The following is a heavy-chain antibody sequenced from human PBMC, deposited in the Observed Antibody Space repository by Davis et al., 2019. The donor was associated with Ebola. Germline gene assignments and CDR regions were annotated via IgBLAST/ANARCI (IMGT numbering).Heavy chain of an antibody. CDR2: IYYSGST. CDR3: ARAMPNSYSYGYDY. CDR1: GGSISSGDYY. Sequence: PSETLSLTCTVSGGSISSGDYYWSWIRQPPGKGLEWIGYIYYSGSTYYNPSLKSRVTISVDTSKNQFSLKLSSVTAADTAVYYCARAMPNSYSYGYDYWGQGTLVTVSS. J-gene: IGHJ4*02. D-gene: IGHD5-18*01. V-gene: IGHV4-30-4*01.